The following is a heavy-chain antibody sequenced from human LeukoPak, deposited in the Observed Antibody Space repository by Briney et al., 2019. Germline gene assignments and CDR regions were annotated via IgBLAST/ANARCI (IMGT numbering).Heavy chain of an antibody. V-gene: IGHV1-18*01. CDR1: GYTFSSYD. CDR2: ISTKNVDT. J-gene: IGHJ4*02. D-gene: IGHD3-22*01. Sequence: ASVKVSCKAFGYTFSSYDMSWVRQAPGQGLEWVGWISTKNVDTNYARSLQGRVTLTTDTSTNTAYMERRNLRSEDTAVYYCARRKATVVPGNDFWGQGPLVTVSS. CDR3: ARRKATVVPGNDF.